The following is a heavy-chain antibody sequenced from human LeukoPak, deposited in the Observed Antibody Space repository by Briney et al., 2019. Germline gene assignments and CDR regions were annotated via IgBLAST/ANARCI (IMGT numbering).Heavy chain of an antibody. CDR1: GFTFSNYA. CDR3: ARESKESYGSSFYF. Sequence: PGRSLRLSCAASGFTFSNYAMHWVRQAPGKGLEWVAVISYDGSNIYYANSVKGRFTISRDNSKNTLYVQMDSLRAEDTAVYYCARESKESYGSSFYFWGQGTLVTVSS. CDR2: ISYDGSNI. J-gene: IGHJ4*02. D-gene: IGHD3-10*01. V-gene: IGHV3-30-3*01.